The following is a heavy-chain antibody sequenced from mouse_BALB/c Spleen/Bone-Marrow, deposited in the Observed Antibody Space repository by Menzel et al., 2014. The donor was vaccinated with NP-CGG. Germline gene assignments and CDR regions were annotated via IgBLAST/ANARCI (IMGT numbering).Heavy chain of an antibody. CDR3: ARHAYYDQTEVSFVY. V-gene: IGHV5-9-2*01. CDR1: GFTFSNYG. CDR2: ISGGGSYT. Sequence: VQLKQSGGGLVKSGGSLKLSCAASGFTFSNYGMSWVRQTPEKRLEWVATISGGGSYTFYSDSVKGRFTISRDNAKNTLYLQLSSLRSEDTALYYCARHAYYDQTEVSFVYWGQGTLVTVSA. D-gene: IGHD2-4*01. J-gene: IGHJ3*01.